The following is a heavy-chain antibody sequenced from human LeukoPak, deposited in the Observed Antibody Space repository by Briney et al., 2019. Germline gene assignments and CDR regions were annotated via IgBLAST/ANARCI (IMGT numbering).Heavy chain of an antibody. CDR3: ARSSYCSSTSCYAFDY. D-gene: IGHD2-2*01. CDR2: IYTSGST. V-gene: IGHV4-4*07. J-gene: IGHJ4*02. CDR1: GGSISSYY. Sequence: SETLSLTCTVSGGSISSYYWSWIRQPAGKGLEWIGRIYTSGSTNYNPSLKSRVTMSVDTSKNQFSLKLSSVTAADTAVYYCARSSYCSSTSCYAFDYWGQGTLVTVSP.